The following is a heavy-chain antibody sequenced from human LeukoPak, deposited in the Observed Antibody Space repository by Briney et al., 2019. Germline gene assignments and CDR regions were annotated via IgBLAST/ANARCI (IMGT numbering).Heavy chain of an antibody. Sequence: ASVKVSCKASGYTFTSYYMHWVRQAPGQGLEWMGIINPSGGSTIYAQKFQGRVTMTEDTSTDTAYMELSSLRSEDTAVYYCATDTGYSYGSFDYWGQGTLVTVSS. D-gene: IGHD5-18*01. CDR2: INPSGGST. J-gene: IGHJ4*02. V-gene: IGHV1-46*01. CDR1: GYTFTSYY. CDR3: ATDTGYSYGSFDY.